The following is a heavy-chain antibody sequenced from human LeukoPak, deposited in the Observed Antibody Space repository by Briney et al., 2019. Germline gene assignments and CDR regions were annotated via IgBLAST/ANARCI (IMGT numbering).Heavy chain of an antibody. J-gene: IGHJ4*02. CDR1: GYTFTSYD. CDR2: MNPNSGNT. Sequence: GASVKVSCKASGYTFTSYDINWVRQATGQGLEWMGWMNPNSGNTGYAQKFQGRVTITRNTSISTAYMELSSLRSEDTAVYYCARSKSRPSRIAARGSFDYWGQGTLVTVSS. D-gene: IGHD6-6*01. V-gene: IGHV1-8*03. CDR3: ARSKSRPSRIAARGSFDY.